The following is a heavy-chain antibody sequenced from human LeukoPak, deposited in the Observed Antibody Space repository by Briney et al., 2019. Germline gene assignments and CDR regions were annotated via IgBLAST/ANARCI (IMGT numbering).Heavy chain of an antibody. CDR3: ARDTGIVVVPAVKYNWFDP. D-gene: IGHD2-2*01. CDR2: IYHSGST. Sequence: ASETLSLTCTVSGYSISSGYYWGWIRQPPGKGLEWIGSIYHSGSTYYNPSLKSQVTISVDTSKNQFSQKLSSVTAADTAVYYCARDTGIVVVPAVKYNWFDPWGQGTLVTVSS. J-gene: IGHJ5*02. V-gene: IGHV4-38-2*02. CDR1: GYSISSGYY.